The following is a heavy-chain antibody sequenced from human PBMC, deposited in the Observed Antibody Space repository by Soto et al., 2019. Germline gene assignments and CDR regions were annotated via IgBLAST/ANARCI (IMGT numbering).Heavy chain of an antibody. CDR1: GFTFSSYA. J-gene: IGHJ6*02. CDR3: AKGIRYCSGGSCSSYYYGMDV. D-gene: IGHD2-15*01. V-gene: IGHV3-23*01. CDR2: ISGSGGST. Sequence: GGSLRLSCAASGFTFSSYAMSWVRQAPGKGLEWVSAISGSGGSTYYADSVKGRFTISRDNSKNTLYLQMNSLRAEDTAVYYCAKGIRYCSGGSCSSYYYGMDVWGQGTTVTVSS.